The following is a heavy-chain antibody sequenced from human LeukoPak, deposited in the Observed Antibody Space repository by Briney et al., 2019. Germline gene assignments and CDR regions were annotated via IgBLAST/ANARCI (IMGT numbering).Heavy chain of an antibody. CDR3: ARGTLDN. D-gene: IGHD3/OR15-3a*01. V-gene: IGHV3-53*01. CDR2: IYSDGST. J-gene: IGHJ4*02. CDR1: GFSVSTSY. Sequence: GGSLRLSCAASGFSVSTSYINWVRQAPGKGLEWVSVIYSDGSTKYADSVRARFTISRDNSKNTVYLQMKSLRVEDTAVYYCARGTLDNWGQGTLVTVSS.